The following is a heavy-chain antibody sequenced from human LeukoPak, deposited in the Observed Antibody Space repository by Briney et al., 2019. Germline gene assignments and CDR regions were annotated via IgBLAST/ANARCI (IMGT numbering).Heavy chain of an antibody. V-gene: IGHV1-18*01. Sequence: EASVKVSCKTSGYMFRNYGITWVRQAPGQGLEWMGWISTFNGHTKYTQSLRDRVTMTTDTSTSTIYMELRSLRSGDTAVYFCATMTGRGSFDYWGQGTLVTVSS. CDR1: GYMFRNYG. D-gene: IGHD3-9*01. CDR2: ISTFNGHT. CDR3: ATMTGRGSFDY. J-gene: IGHJ4*02.